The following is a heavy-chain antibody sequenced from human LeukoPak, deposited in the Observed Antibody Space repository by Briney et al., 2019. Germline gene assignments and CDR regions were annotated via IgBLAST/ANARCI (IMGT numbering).Heavy chain of an antibody. D-gene: IGHD2-15*01. CDR1: GGSISSSSYY. CDR2: IYYSGST. Sequence: PSETLSLTCTVSGGSISSSSYYWGWIRQPPGKGLEWIGSIYYSGSTYYNPSLKSRVTISVDTSKNQFSLKLSSVTAADTAVYYCARRTVVMSLYYFDYWGQGTLVTVSS. CDR3: ARRTVVMSLYYFDY. V-gene: IGHV4-39*01. J-gene: IGHJ4*02.